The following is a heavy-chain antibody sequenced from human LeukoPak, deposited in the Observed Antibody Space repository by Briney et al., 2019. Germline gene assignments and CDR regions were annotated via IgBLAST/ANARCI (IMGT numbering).Heavy chain of an antibody. V-gene: IGHV4-59*01. D-gene: IGHD6-19*01. Sequence: TSETLSLTCTVSGGSISSCYWSWIRQPPGKGLEWIGYIYYSGSTDYNPSLKSRVTISVDTSKNQFSLRLNSVTAADTAVYYCAREDNSGWFDYWGQGTLVTVSS. CDR1: GGSISSCY. J-gene: IGHJ4*02. CDR2: IYYSGST. CDR3: AREDNSGWFDY.